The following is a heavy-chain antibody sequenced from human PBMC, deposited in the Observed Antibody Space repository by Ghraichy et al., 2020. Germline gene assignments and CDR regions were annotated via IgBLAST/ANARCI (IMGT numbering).Heavy chain of an antibody. Sequence: LTCAASGFTFSSYSMNWVRQAPGKGLEWVSYISSSSSTIYYADSVKGRFTISRDNAKNSLYLQMNSLRDEDTAVYYCARSEYYYDSSGYYPTLHYYFDYWGQGTLVTVSS. CDR3: ARSEYYYDSSGYYPTLHYYFDY. CDR1: GFTFSSYS. CDR2: ISSSSSTI. D-gene: IGHD3-22*01. J-gene: IGHJ4*02. V-gene: IGHV3-48*02.